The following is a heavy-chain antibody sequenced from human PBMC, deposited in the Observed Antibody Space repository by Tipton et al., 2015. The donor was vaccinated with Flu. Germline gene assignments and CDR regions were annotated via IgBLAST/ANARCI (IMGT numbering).Heavy chain of an antibody. D-gene: IGHD2-2*01. J-gene: IGHJ6*02. CDR2: IYTSGST. Sequence: TLSLTCTVSGGSISSYYWSWIRQPAGKGLEWIGRIYTSGSTNYNPSLKSRVTISVDTSKNQFSLKLSSVTAADTAVYYCASLRCSSTSCYPPPYGMDVWGQETTVTVSS. V-gene: IGHV4-4*07. CDR1: GGSISSYY. CDR3: ASLRCSSTSCYPPPYGMDV.